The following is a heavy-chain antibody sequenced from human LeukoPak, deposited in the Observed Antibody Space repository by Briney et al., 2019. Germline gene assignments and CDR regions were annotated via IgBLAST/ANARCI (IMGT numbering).Heavy chain of an antibody. V-gene: IGHV1-2*02. CDR2: INPNSGGT. CDR3: ARGLTYYDILTGTPKGAFDI. CDR1: GYTFTGYY. Sequence: ASVKVSCKASGYTFTGYYMHWVRQAPGQGLEWMGWINPNSGGTNYAQKFQGRVTMTRDTSISTAYMELSRLRSDDTAVYYCARGLTYYDILTGTPKGAFDIWGQGTMVTVSS. D-gene: IGHD3-9*01. J-gene: IGHJ3*02.